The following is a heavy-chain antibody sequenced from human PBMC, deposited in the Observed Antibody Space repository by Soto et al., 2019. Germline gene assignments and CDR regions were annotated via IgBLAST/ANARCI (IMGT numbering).Heavy chain of an antibody. V-gene: IGHV4-59*01. CDR2: IYYSGST. CDR3: ERTLFSWGIWFDP. Sequence: GKGLEWIGYIYYSGSTNYNPSLKSRVTISVDTSKNQCSLKLSSVTAADTAVYYCERTLFSWGIWFDPGVQGNLVTVPS. D-gene: IGHD3-16*01. J-gene: IGHJ5*02.